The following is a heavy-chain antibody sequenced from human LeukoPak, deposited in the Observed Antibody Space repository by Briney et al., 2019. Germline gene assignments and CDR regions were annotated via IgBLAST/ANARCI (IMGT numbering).Heavy chain of an antibody. V-gene: IGHV3-48*01. Sequence: GGSLRLSCAASGFTVSSYSMNWVRQAPGKGLEWVSYISSSSTIYYADSVKGRFTISRDNAKNSLYLQMNSLRAEDTAVYYCARLQRRWGQGTLVTVSS. CDR1: GFTVSSYS. J-gene: IGHJ4*02. CDR2: ISSSSTI. CDR3: ARLQRR. D-gene: IGHD1-1*01.